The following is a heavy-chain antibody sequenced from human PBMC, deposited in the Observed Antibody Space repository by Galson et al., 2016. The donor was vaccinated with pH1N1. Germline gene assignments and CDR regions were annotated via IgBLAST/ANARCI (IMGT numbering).Heavy chain of an antibody. CDR1: GFTFSTYA. V-gene: IGHV3-30-3*01. Sequence: SLRLSCAASGFTFSTYAMHWVRQAPGKGLEWVALTSYDGSNKYYADSVKGRFTISRDNSKNTLYLEMNSLRAEDTAVYYCARKTPYSSGWGYYYGMDVWGQGTPVTVSS. J-gene: IGHJ6*02. D-gene: IGHD6-19*01. CDR3: ARKTPYSSGWGYYYGMDV. CDR2: TSYDGSNK.